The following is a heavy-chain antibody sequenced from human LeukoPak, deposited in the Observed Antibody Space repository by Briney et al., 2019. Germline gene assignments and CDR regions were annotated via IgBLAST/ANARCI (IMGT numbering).Heavy chain of an antibody. Sequence: ASVQVSYNAFGFSFVIFGFNWVRPAPGQGLEWMGWLSGYNGHTRYEQKFHDRVTMTTDSSTSTVYMELRSLRYDDTALYYCARGTWEAAATPHSFDTWGQGTLVLVSS. CDR3: ARGTWEAAATPHSFDT. J-gene: IGHJ4*02. V-gene: IGHV1-18*01. CDR2: LSGYNGHT. CDR1: GFSFVIFG. D-gene: IGHD1-26*01.